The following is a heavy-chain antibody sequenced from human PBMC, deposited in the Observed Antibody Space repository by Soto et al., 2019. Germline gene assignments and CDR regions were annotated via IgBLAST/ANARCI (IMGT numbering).Heavy chain of an antibody. D-gene: IGHD1-1*01. CDR3: ASFPAKATTGSGNWFHP. CDR1: GITFSTYA. J-gene: IGHJ5*02. V-gene: IGHV3-23*01. CDR2: TSGSDDTK. Sequence: PGGSLRLSCAASGITFSTYAMSWVRQAPGKGLEWVSVTSGSDDTKFYADSVKGRFTISRDNSKNTLYLQMDSLRAEDTAVYYCASFPAKATTGSGNWFHPWGRGSLVTV.